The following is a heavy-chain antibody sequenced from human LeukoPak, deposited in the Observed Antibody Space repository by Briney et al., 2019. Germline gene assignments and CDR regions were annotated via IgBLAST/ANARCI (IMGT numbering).Heavy chain of an antibody. Sequence: SVKVSCKASGGTFSSYAISWVRQAPGQGLEWMGGIIPIFGTANYAQKFQGRVTITADESTSTAYMELSSLRSEDTAVYYCARDLDDSSGPRDPRGEYFQHWGQGTLVTVSS. CDR3: ARDLDDSSGPRDPRGEYFQH. CDR1: GGTFSSYA. V-gene: IGHV1-69*13. D-gene: IGHD3-22*01. J-gene: IGHJ1*01. CDR2: IIPIFGTA.